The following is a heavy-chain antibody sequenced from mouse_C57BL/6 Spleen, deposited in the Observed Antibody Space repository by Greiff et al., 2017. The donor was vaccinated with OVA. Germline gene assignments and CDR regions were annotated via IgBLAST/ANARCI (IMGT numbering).Heavy chain of an antibody. J-gene: IGHJ4*01. V-gene: IGHV2-9-1*01. CDR1: GFSLTSYA. Sequence: QVQLQQSGPGLVAPSQSLSITCTVSGFSLTSYAISWVRQPPGKGLEWLGVIWTGGGTNYNSALKSRLSISKDNSKSQVFLKMNSLQTDDTARDYSARKRVGSYYAMDYWGQGTSVTVSA. D-gene: IGHD3-1*01. CDR2: IWTGGGT. CDR3: ARKRVGSYYAMDY.